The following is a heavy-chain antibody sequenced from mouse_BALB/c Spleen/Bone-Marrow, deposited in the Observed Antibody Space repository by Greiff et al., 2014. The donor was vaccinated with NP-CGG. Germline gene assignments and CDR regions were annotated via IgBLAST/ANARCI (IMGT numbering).Heavy chain of an antibody. CDR2: ISYGGSYI. CDR1: GFTFSDFY. V-gene: IGHV5-4*02. Sequence: DVKLMESGGGLVKPGGSLKLSCAASGFTFSDFYMYWVRQTPEKRLEWVATISYGGSYIYYPDSVKGRFTISRDDAKNNLYLQMSSLKSEDTAMYYCARDRGVQGYAMDYWGQGTSVTVSS. J-gene: IGHJ4*01. D-gene: IGHD2-14*01. CDR3: ARDRGVQGYAMDY.